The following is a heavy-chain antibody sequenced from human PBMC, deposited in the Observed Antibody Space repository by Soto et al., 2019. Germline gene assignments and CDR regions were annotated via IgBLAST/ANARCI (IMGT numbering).Heavy chain of an antibody. J-gene: IGHJ4*02. D-gene: IGHD1-26*01. CDR3: ARDGTPTDY. CDR2: ISAYNGNT. V-gene: IGHV1-18*01. Sequence: QVQLVQSGAEVKKPGASVKVSCKASGYTFSSYHISWVRQAPGQGLEWMGWISAYNGNTNYAQKLQGRVTMTTDTDMRKSYRERSRLRSDDTAVQYCARDGTPTDYWGQGTLVTVSS. CDR1: GYTFSSYH.